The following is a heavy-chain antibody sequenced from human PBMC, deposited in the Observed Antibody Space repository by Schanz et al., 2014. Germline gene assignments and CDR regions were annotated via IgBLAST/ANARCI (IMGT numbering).Heavy chain of an antibody. J-gene: IGHJ3*02. CDR2: ISYSGST. CDR1: GGSISSATYY. D-gene: IGHD4-17*01. CDR3: ARDRGHGDLPGDI. Sequence: QVQLQESGPGLLKPSETLSLTCTVSGGSISSATYYWSWVRQPAGKGLEWIGFISYSGSTYYNPSLKSRVTISMHTSKNQFSLKLSSVTAADTAVYYCARDRGHGDLPGDIWGQGTMVTVSS. V-gene: IGHV4-31*03.